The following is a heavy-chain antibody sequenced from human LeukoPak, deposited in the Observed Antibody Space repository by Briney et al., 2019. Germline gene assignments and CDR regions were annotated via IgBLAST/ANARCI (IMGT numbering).Heavy chain of an antibody. Sequence: GGSLRLSCAASGFTFRSYWMHWVRQAPGKGLVWVSRINPDGSSTNYADSVKGRFTISRDNAKSSLSLQMNSLRVEDTAVYYCARAHCSGRGCYQRYDGFDIWGQGTVVTVSS. CDR1: GFTFRSYW. V-gene: IGHV3-74*01. CDR2: INPDGSST. D-gene: IGHD2-15*01. CDR3: ARAHCSGRGCYQRYDGFDI. J-gene: IGHJ3*02.